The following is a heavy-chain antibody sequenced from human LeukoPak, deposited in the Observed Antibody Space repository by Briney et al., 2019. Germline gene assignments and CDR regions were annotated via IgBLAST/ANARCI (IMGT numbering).Heavy chain of an antibody. V-gene: IGHV4-4*07. CDR2: IYTSGST. CDR1: GGSISSYY. J-gene: IGHJ5*02. Sequence: PSETLSLTCTVSGGSISSYYWSWIRQPAGKGLEWIGRIYTSGSTNYNPSLKSRVTMSVDTSKNQFSLKLSSVTAADTAVYDCARVISTVTTYWFDPWGQGTLVTVSS. CDR3: ARVISTVTTYWFDP. D-gene: IGHD4-17*01.